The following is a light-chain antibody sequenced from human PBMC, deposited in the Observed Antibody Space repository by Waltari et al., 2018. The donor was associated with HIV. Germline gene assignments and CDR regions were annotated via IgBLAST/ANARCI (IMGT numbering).Light chain of an antibody. CDR2: DAS. CDR1: QSGSTN. J-gene: IGKJ2*01. CDR3: QQYKNWPLYT. Sequence: EVVMTQSPATLCVSPGERATLSCRARQSGSTNLAWYQQKPGQAPRLLIYDASTGVTGLPARFSGSGSGTEFTLTISSLQSEDFALYYCQQYKNWPLYTFGQGTKLEI. V-gene: IGKV3-15*01.